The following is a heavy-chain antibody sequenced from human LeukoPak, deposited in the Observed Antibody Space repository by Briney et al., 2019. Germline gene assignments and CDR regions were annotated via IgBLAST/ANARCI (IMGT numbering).Heavy chain of an antibody. CDR2: ISGGNT. CDR1: RFTLSSTG. CDR3: ARGTGAAAGPDRGIH. J-gene: IGHJ4*02. D-gene: IGHD6-13*01. Sequence: PGGSLRLSCAAPRFTLSSTGMSWVRQAPGKGLEWVSGISGGNTFYADSVKGRFTISRDNSKSTLYLQMDSLRVEDTAIYYCARGTGAAAGPDRGIHWGQGNLVTVSS. V-gene: IGHV3-23*01.